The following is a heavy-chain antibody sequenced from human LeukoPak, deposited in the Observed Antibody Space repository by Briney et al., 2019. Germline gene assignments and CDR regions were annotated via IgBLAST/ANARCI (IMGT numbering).Heavy chain of an antibody. CDR1: GYSISSGYY. CDR2: IYHSGST. Sequence: PSETLSLTCTVSGYSISSGYYWGWIRQPLGKGLEWIGSIYHSGSTYYNPSLESRVTISVDTSKNQFSLKLSSVTAADTAVYYCARPGGSLWFGEFDPWGQGTLVTVSS. CDR3: ARPGGSLWFGEFDP. J-gene: IGHJ5*02. V-gene: IGHV4-38-2*02. D-gene: IGHD3-10*01.